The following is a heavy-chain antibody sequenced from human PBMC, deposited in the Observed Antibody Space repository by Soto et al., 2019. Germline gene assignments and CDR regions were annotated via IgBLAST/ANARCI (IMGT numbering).Heavy chain of an antibody. Sequence: VQLVQSGAEVRKPGSSVKVSCEASGGSFNNYVISWLRQAPGQGLEWMGGIIPNYEAANYAQKFRGRITITADKATNRAYMELNSLRPEDTATYYCARYWNAGTLYGAFDIWGQGTTVIVS. CDR3: ARYWNAGTLYGAFDI. D-gene: IGHD4-17*01. V-gene: IGHV1-69*06. CDR1: GGSFNNYV. J-gene: IGHJ3*02. CDR2: IIPNYEAA.